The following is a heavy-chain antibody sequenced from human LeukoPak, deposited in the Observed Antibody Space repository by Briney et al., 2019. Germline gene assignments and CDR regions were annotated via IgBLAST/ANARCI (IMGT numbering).Heavy chain of an antibody. Sequence: PSETLSLTCTVSGYSISSGYYWGWIRQPPGKGLEWVSGINWNGGNTGYADSVKGRFTISRDNSKNTLYLQMTSLRAEDTALYYCAKDFRAKYGSGAYGWFDPWGQGTLVTVSS. D-gene: IGHD3-10*01. V-gene: IGHV3-20*04. CDR1: GYSISSGYY. CDR3: AKDFRAKYGSGAYGWFDP. J-gene: IGHJ5*02. CDR2: INWNGGNT.